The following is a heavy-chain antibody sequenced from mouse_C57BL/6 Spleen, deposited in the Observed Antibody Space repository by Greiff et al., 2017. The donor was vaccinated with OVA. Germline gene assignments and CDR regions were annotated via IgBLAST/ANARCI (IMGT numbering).Heavy chain of an antibody. Sequence: EVQLVESGGGLVQPKGSLKLSCAASGFSFNTYAMNWVRQAPGKGLEWVARIRSKSNNYATYYADSVKDRFTISRDDSESMLYLQMNNLKTEDTAMYYCVRHAGSSGYLFAYWGQGTLVTVSA. CDR3: VRHAGSSGYLFAY. V-gene: IGHV10-1*01. CDR2: IRSKSNNYAT. D-gene: IGHD3-2*02. J-gene: IGHJ3*01. CDR1: GFSFNTYA.